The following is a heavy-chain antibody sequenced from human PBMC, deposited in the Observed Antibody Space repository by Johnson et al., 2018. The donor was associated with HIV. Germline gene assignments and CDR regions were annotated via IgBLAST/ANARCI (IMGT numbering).Heavy chain of an antibody. CDR3: ERGFDWHWPTSAFHV. D-gene: IGHD3-9*01. CDR1: GFTFSSYA. J-gene: IGHJ3*01. V-gene: IGHV3-30*04. CDR2: ISYDGSNK. Sequence: QMLLVESGGGVVQPGRSLRLSCAASGFTFSSYAMHWVRQAPGKGLEWVAGISYDGSNKYYADSVKGRITISRDNSKNTLYLQMNSLKVEGTAVYYCERGFDWHWPTSAFHVWGQGTMVTVSS.